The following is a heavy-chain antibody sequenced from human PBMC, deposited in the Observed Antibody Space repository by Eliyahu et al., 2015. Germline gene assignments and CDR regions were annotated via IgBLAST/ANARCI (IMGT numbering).Heavy chain of an antibody. CDR2: VDPSDSYT. CDR3: ATDRSYCSSTSCYPRDY. J-gene: IGHJ4*02. CDR1: GYSFTXYW. Sequence: EVQLVQSGAXVKKPGESLRISXKGSGYSFTXYWISWVRQXPGKGLEWMGRVDPSDSYTNYSPSFQGHVTISADKSISTAYLQWSSLKASDTAMYYCATDRSYCSSTSCYPRDYWGQGTLVTVSS. D-gene: IGHD2-2*01. V-gene: IGHV5-10-1*03.